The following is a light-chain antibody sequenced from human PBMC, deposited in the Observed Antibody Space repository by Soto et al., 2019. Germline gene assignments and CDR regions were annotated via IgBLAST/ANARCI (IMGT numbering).Light chain of an antibody. Sequence: DIQLTQSPSSLSASVGDRVTITCRASQSIRSYLNWYQQKPGKAHKLLIYAAYSLQSGVQSRFSGSGSGTDFTLTISSLQPEDFATYYCKQSYSTPLTFGGGTKVDIK. J-gene: IGKJ4*01. CDR3: KQSYSTPLT. CDR2: AAY. CDR1: QSIRSY. V-gene: IGKV1-39*01.